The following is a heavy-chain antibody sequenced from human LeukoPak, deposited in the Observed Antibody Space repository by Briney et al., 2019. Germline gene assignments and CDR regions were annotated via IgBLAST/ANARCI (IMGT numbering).Heavy chain of an antibody. Sequence: ASVTVSCKASGYTFTSYGISWVRQAPGQGLEWMGWISAYNGNTNYAQKLQGRVTMTTDTSTSTAYMELRSLRSDDTAVYYCARDRGDDSSGYYQDWFDPWGQGTLVTVSS. CDR2: ISAYNGNT. CDR3: ARDRGDDSSGYYQDWFDP. V-gene: IGHV1-18*01. CDR1: GYTFTSYG. D-gene: IGHD3-22*01. J-gene: IGHJ5*02.